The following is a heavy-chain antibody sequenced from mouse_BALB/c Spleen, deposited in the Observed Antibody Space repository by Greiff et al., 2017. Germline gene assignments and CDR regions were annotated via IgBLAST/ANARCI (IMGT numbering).Heavy chain of an antibody. D-gene: IGHD2-3*01. V-gene: IGHV3-8*02. Sequence: EVKLMESGPSLVKPSQTLSLTCSVTGDSITSGYWNWIRKFPGNKLEYMGYISYSGSTYYNPSLKSRISITRDTSKNQYYLQLNSVTTEDTATYYCATSYDGYYYFDYWGQGTTLTVSS. CDR2: ISYSGST. CDR3: ATSYDGYYYFDY. CDR1: GDSITSGY. J-gene: IGHJ2*01.